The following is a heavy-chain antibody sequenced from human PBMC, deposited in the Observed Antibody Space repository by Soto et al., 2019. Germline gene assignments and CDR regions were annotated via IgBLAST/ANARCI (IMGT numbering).Heavy chain of an antibody. V-gene: IGHV3-21*01. Sequence: EVQLVESGGGLVKPGGSLRLSCAPSGFTFSSYSMNWVRQAPGKGLERVSSIRRSRNNIYYADSVKGRLHISRDNARNSLYLQRDSLRAEDTAVYYCARDYGDYYGGRYFALWGRGTLVTVSS. CDR1: GFTFSSYS. D-gene: IGHD4-17*01. CDR2: IRRSRNNI. CDR3: ARDYGDYYGGRYFAL. J-gene: IGHJ2*01.